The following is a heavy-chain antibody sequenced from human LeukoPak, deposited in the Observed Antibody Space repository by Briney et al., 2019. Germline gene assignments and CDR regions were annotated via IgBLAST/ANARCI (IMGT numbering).Heavy chain of an antibody. CDR3: ARGLGGWFDP. D-gene: IGHD3/OR15-3a*01. Sequence: SQTLSLTCTVSGCSISSGDYYWTWIRQPPGKGLEWIGYIYYSGSTYYNPSLKSRIITSIDTSKNQFSLQLSSVTAADTAVYYCARGLGGWFDPWGQGALVTVSS. CDR2: IYYSGST. J-gene: IGHJ5*02. V-gene: IGHV4-30-4*01. CDR1: GCSISSGDYY.